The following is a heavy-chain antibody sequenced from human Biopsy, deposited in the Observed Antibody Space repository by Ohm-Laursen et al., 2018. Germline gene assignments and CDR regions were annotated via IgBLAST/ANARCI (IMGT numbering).Heavy chain of an antibody. V-gene: IGHV3-30*18. CDR3: AKDLSVYYYYGIDV. Sequence: SLRLSCSATGFTFRTYGTHWVRLAPGKGLEWVAVISYDQITKHYADPVRGRFTISRDNSKNTLYLQVNSLRAEDTAVYYCAKDLSVYYYYGIDVWGQGTTVTVSS. CDR2: ISYDQITK. D-gene: IGHD5/OR15-5a*01. CDR1: GFTFRTYG. J-gene: IGHJ6*02.